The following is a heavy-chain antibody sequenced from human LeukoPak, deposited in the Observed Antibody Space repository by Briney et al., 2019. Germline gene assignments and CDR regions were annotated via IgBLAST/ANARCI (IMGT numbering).Heavy chain of an antibody. D-gene: IGHD5-12*01. CDR2: INPNSGGT. J-gene: IGHJ3*02. Sequence: ASVKVSCKASGYTFTGYYMHWVRQAPGQGLEWMGWINPNSGGTNYAQKFQGRVTMTRGMSTSTVYMELSSLRSEDTAVYYCARGGYSGYDYPVSAFDIWGQGTMVTVSS. CDR3: ARGGYSGYDYPVSAFDI. V-gene: IGHV1-2*02. CDR1: GYTFTGYY.